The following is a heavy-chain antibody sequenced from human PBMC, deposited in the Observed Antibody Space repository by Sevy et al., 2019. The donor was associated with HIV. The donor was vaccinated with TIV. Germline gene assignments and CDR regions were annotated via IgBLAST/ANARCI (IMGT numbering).Heavy chain of an antibody. CDR2: VFSSGNT. V-gene: IGHV4-59*11. Sequence: SESLSLICSVSGGSISGHHWSWIRRPPGKGLQWVGCVFSSGNTKYNPSLKSRVTISADTSKSHFSLKLTSATTADTAVYFCARSGDLGFFDLGFDYWGQGTLVTVSS. J-gene: IGHJ4*02. CDR1: GGSISGHH. D-gene: IGHD3-9*01. CDR3: ARSGDLGFFDLGFDY.